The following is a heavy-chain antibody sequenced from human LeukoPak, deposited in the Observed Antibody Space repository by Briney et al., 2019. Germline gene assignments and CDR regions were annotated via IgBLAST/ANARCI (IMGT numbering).Heavy chain of an antibody. CDR2: MNPNSGNT. CDR3: ARESGLYGSGSRY. CDR1: GYTFTGYY. D-gene: IGHD3-10*01. Sequence: ASVKVSCKASGYTFTGYYMHWMRQAPGQGLEWMGWMNPNSGNTGYAQKFQGRVTMTRNPSISTAYMELSSLRSEDTAAYYCARESGLYGSGSRYWGQGTLVTVSS. J-gene: IGHJ4*02. V-gene: IGHV1-8*02.